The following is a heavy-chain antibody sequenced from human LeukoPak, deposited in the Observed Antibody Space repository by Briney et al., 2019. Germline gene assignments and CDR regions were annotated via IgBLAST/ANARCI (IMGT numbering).Heavy chain of an antibody. V-gene: IGHV4-39*02. J-gene: IGHJ4*02. CDR2: IFYSGNT. Sequence: SETLSHTCTVSGGSISSSSYYRGWIRQPPGKGLEWIGSIFYSGNTYYNASLKSRVTISVDTSKNHSSLKLSSVTSADTAVYYCARRSSGGGLFDYWGQGTLVTVSS. CDR3: ARRSSGGGLFDY. D-gene: IGHD3-22*01. CDR1: GGSISSSSYY.